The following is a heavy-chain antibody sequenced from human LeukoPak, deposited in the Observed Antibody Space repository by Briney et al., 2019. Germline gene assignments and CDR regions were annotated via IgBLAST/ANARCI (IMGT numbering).Heavy chain of an antibody. J-gene: IGHJ4*02. Sequence: GASLRLSCAASGYTFSSYAMSWVRQAPGKGLEWVSAISGSGGSTYYADSVKGRFTISRDNSKNTLYLQMNSLRAEDTAVYYCSKNPPTEWGYCFDYWGQGTLVTVSS. CDR1: GYTFSSYA. CDR3: SKNPPTEWGYCFDY. CDR2: ISGSGGST. D-gene: IGHD3-3*01. V-gene: IGHV3-23*01.